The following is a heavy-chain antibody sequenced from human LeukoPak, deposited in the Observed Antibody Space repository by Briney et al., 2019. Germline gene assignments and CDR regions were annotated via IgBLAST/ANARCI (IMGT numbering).Heavy chain of an antibody. CDR1: GYTFTSYD. J-gene: IGHJ4*02. CDR2: MNPNSGNT. Sequence: VASVKDSCKASGYTFTSYDINWVRRATGQGLEGMGWMNPNSGNTGYAQKFQGRVTMTRNTSISTAYMELSSLRSEDTAVYYCARLDSSSSGRGFDYWGQGTLVTVSS. CDR3: ARLDSSSSGRGFDY. D-gene: IGHD6-6*01. V-gene: IGHV1-8*01.